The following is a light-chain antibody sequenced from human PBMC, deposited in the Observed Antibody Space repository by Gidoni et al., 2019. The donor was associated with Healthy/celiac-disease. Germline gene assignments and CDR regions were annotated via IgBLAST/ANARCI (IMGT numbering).Light chain of an antibody. V-gene: IGKV1-9*01. J-gene: IGKJ3*01. CDR3: QQLNSTRT. CDR1: QGISSY. CDR2: AAS. Sequence: DIQLTQSPSFLSASVGDRVTITCRASQGISSYLAWYQQKPGKAPKLLIYAASTFQSGVPSRFGGSGSGTEFTLTISSLQPEDFATYYCQQLNSTRTFGPXTKVDIK.